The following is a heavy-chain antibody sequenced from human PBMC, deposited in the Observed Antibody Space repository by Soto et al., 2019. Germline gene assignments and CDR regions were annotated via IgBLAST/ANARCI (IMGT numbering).Heavy chain of an antibody. Sequence: ASVKVSCKASGYTFTSYDINWVRQATGQGLEWMGWMNPNSGNTGYAQKFQGRVTMTRKTSISTAYMELSSLRSEDTAVYYCARGAVSLVVAATYYYYYYMDVWGKGTTVTVSS. V-gene: IGHV1-8*01. D-gene: IGHD2-15*01. CDR2: MNPNSGNT. J-gene: IGHJ6*03. CDR3: ARGAVSLVVAATYYYYYYMDV. CDR1: GYTFTSYD.